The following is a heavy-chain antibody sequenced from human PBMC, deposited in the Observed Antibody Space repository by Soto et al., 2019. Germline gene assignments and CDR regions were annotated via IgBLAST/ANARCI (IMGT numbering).Heavy chain of an antibody. J-gene: IGHJ5*02. CDR3: TRELPPDL. D-gene: IGHD2-15*01. CDR2: LWSAGLT. V-gene: IGHV3-53*01. CDR1: GFTVSSKY. Sequence: PGGSLRLSCAASGFTVSSKYMTWVRQAPGKGLEWVSILWSAGLTYYADSVKGRFTISRDNSKNIVYLQMNSLTVEDSAVYYCTRELPPDLWGQGTLVTVSP.